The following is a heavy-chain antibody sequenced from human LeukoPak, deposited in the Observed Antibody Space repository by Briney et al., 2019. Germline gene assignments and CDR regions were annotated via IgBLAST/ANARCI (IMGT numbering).Heavy chain of an antibody. J-gene: IGHJ3*02. CDR3: AKAFVKGYSSSTDAFDI. CDR1: GFTFSSYG. CDR2: IRYDGSNK. D-gene: IGHD6-6*01. Sequence: GGSLRLSCAASGFTFSSYGMHWVRQAPGKGLEWVAFIRYDGSNKYYADSMKGRFTISRDNSKNTLYLQMNSLRAEDTAVYYCAKAFVKGYSSSTDAFDIWGQGTKVTVSS. V-gene: IGHV3-30*02.